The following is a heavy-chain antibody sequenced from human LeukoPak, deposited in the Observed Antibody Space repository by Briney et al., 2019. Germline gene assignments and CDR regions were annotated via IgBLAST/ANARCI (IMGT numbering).Heavy chain of an antibody. D-gene: IGHD3-9*01. CDR1: GFTFSSYG. Sequence: GGSLRLSCAASGFTFSSYGMHWVRQAPGKGMEWVAFIRYDGSNKYYADSVKGRFTISRDNSKNTLYLQMNSLRAEDTAVYYCARDLGYFDGTGRGGQGTLVTVSS. J-gene: IGHJ4*02. CDR3: ARDLGYFDGTGR. CDR2: IRYDGSNK. V-gene: IGHV3-30*02.